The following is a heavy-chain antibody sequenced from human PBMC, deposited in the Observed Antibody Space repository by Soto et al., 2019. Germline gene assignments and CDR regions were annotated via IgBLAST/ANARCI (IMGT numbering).Heavy chain of an antibody. CDR1: GFSFSSYW. Sequence: GGSRRLSCADSGFSFSSYWMHWVRQGPGKGLVWVARINTDGSSTTYADSVKGRFTISRDSAKNTMYLQVHSLRAEDTAVYYCAREIATTGLYYFDYWGQGTLVTVSS. D-gene: IGHD6-13*01. J-gene: IGHJ4*02. V-gene: IGHV3-74*01. CDR2: INTDGSST. CDR3: AREIATTGLYYFDY.